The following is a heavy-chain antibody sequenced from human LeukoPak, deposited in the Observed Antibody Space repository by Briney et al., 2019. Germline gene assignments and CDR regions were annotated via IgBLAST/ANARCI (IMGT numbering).Heavy chain of an antibody. V-gene: IGHV1-2*02. CDR3: TVGLRFLEWLLSAFDY. Sequence: ASVKVSCKASGYSFTNFDINWVRQATGQGLEWMGWINPNSGGTNYAQKFQGRVTMTRDTSISTAYMELSRLRSDDTAVYYCTVGLRFLEWLLSAFDYWGQGTLVTVSS. D-gene: IGHD3-3*01. CDR1: GYSFTNFD. CDR2: INPNSGGT. J-gene: IGHJ4*02.